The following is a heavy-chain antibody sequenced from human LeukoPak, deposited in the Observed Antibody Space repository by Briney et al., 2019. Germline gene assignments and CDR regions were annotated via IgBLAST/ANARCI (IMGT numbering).Heavy chain of an antibody. J-gene: IGHJ3*02. CDR1: GGSISSSSYY. CDR3: AREAVVVPAALDAFDI. Sequence: SETLSLTCTVSGGSISSSSYYWGWIRQPPGKGLEWIGSIYYSGSTYYNPSLKSRVTISVDTSKNQFSLKLSSVTAADTAVYYCAREAVVVPAALDAFDIWGQGTMVTVSS. V-gene: IGHV4-39*07. D-gene: IGHD2-2*01. CDR2: IYYSGST.